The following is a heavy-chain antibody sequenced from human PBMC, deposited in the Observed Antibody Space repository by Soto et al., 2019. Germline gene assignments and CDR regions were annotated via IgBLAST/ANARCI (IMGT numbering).Heavy chain of an antibody. CDR1: GGSISNSNW. D-gene: IGHD1-26*01. V-gene: IGHV4-4*02. CDR3: AREAYKRGATNPFFDY. CDR2: IYPSGIT. J-gene: IGHJ4*02. Sequence: SETLSLTCAVSGGSISNSNWWTWVRLPPGKGLEWIGEIYPSGITNYSPSLKSRVTMSVDKSKNQFSLKLNSVTAADTAMYYCAREAYKRGATNPFFDYWGQGTLVTVSS.